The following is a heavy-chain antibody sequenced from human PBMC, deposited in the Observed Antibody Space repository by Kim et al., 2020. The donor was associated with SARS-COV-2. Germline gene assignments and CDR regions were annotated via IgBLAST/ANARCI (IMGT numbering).Heavy chain of an antibody. Sequence: GGSLRLSCAASGLTLSDAWMRWVRQAPGKGLEWVCRISRKSDGATTDYAAHGKCSITIARDKKTHTLYLQMNTLKTEDTAIYYCIYYLDSSFYKGIDY. CDR2: ISRKSDGATT. D-gene: IGHD3-22*01. CDR3: IYYLDSSFYKGIDY. CDR1: GLTLSDAW. J-gene: IGHJ4*01. V-gene: IGHV3-15*01.